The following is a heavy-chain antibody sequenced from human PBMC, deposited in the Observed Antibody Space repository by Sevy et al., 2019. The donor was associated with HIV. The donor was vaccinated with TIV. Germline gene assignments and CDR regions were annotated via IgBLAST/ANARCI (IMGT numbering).Heavy chain of an antibody. CDR1: GFTFSSYS. Sequence: GGSLRLSCAASGFTFSSYSMNWVRQAPGEGLEWVSSISDSSSYLYYADSVKGRFTISRDNAKNSLYLQMNSLRAEDTAVYYCARDRRGYSYGYGGAIDYWGQGTLVTVSS. CDR3: ARDRRGYSYGYGGAIDY. V-gene: IGHV3-21*01. CDR2: ISDSSSYL. J-gene: IGHJ4*02. D-gene: IGHD5-18*01.